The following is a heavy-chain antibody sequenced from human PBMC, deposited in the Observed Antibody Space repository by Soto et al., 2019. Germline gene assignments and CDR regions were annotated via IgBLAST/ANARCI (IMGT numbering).Heavy chain of an antibody. CDR2: ISSSGGTT. J-gene: IGHJ3*02. D-gene: IGHD1-1*01. CDR1: EFTFSNYA. CDR3: AKDIQGRGATTGDDAFDI. Sequence: EVQLLESGGGLVQPGGSLRLSCVGSEFTFSNYAMNWVRQAPGEGPEWDSLISSSGGTTYYADSVKGRFSISRDNSKNTLYLQMNSLRVEDTAIYYCAKDIQGRGATTGDDAFDIWGQGTMVTVSS. V-gene: IGHV3-23*01.